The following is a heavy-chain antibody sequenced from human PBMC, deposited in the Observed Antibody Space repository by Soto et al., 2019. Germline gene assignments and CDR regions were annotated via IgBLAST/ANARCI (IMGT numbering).Heavy chain of an antibody. CDR3: ARGPQY. CDR1: GGSISSGYYY. Sequence: SETLSLTCSVSGGSISSGYYYWCLLRQPPGKGLELIGNIYYSGDTYYTPSCKSRLTIPVDTSRNQFPLNLNPGTARDTATYFCARGPQYWGPGKLVTVSS. V-gene: IGHV4-30-4*01. CDR2: IYYSGDT. J-gene: IGHJ4*02.